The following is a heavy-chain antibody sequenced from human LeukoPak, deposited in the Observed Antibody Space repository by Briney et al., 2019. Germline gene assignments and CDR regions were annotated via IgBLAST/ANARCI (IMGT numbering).Heavy chain of an antibody. Sequence: PGGSLRLSCAASGFTFSSYAMSWVRQAPGKGLEWVSSIRGIGGSTYYADSVKGRFTISRDNSKNTLYLQMTRLRAEDTAVYYCAKSNRITMIVVVITAFDYWGQGTLVTVSS. CDR2: IRGIGGST. CDR3: AKSNRITMIVVVITAFDY. CDR1: GFTFSSYA. V-gene: IGHV3-23*01. D-gene: IGHD3-22*01. J-gene: IGHJ4*02.